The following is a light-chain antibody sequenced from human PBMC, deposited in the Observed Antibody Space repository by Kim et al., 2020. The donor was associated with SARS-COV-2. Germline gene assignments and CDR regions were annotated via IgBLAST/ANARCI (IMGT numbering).Light chain of an antibody. CDR1: SSDVGRYTR. V-gene: IGLV2-18*02. J-gene: IGLJ1*01. Sequence: GRSVTISCTGTSSDVGRYTRVSWYQPPPGTAPKLMIYEVTNRPSGVPDRFSGSKSGNTASLTISGLQAEDEADYYCSSYTSISTYVFGPGTKVTVL. CDR3: SSYTSISTYV. CDR2: EVT.